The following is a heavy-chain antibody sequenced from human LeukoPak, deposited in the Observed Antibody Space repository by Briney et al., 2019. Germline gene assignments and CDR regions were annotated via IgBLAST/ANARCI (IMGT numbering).Heavy chain of an antibody. V-gene: IGHV4-34*01. J-gene: IGHJ6*03. CDR2: INHSGST. CDR1: GGSFSGYY. Sequence: PSETLSLTCAVYGGSFSGYYWSWIRQPPGKGLEWIGEINHSGSTNYNPSLKSRVTISVDTSKNQFSLKLSSVTAADTAVYYCARRLVAARPNYYYYIDVWGKGTTVTVSS. D-gene: IGHD6-6*01. CDR3: ARRLVAARPNYYYYIDV.